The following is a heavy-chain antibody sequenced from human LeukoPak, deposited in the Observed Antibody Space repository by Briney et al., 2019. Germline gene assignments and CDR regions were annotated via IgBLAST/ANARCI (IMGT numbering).Heavy chain of an antibody. J-gene: IGHJ1*01. CDR2: ISGSGGST. Sequence: GGSLRLSCAASGFTFSSYAMSWVRQAPGKGLEWVSAISGSGGSTYYADSVKGRFIISRDNSKNTLYLQMNSLRAEDTAVYYCTKENYDRNDYLKYFQQWGQGTLVTVSS. V-gene: IGHV3-23*01. CDR3: TKENYDRNDYLKYFQQ. D-gene: IGHD3-22*01. CDR1: GFTFSSYA.